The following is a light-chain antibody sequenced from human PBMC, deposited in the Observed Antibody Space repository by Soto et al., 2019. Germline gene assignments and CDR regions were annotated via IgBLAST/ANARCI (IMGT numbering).Light chain of an antibody. CDR1: QSVSSN. V-gene: IGKV3-15*01. Sequence: EVVMTQSPATLSVSPGERATLSCRASQSVSSNLAWYQQKPGQSPRLLIYATSTRATGVPARFSGSGSGTEFTLTISSLQSEDFATYYCQQYKQRPRTFGQGTKVDVK. CDR2: ATS. J-gene: IGKJ1*01. CDR3: QQYKQRPRT.